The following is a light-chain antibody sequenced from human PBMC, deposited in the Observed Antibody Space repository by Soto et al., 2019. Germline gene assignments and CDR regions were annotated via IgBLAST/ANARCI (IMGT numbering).Light chain of an antibody. J-gene: IGKJ1*01. CDR2: GAS. Sequence: EIVLTQSPGTLSLSAGERATLSCRASQSVTSNFLAWYQQKPGQAPRALIYGASSRTTGIPDRFSGSGSGADFTVTNSRLQPEDLAVYYCQLYHKSPLAFGQGTKVDIK. V-gene: IGKV3-20*01. CDR3: QLYHKSPLA. CDR1: QSVTSNF.